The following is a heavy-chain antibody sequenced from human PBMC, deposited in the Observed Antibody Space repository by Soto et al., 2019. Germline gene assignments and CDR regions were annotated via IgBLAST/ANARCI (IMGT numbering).Heavy chain of an antibody. J-gene: IGHJ3*02. V-gene: IGHV3-48*03. Sequence: GGSLRLSCAASGFTFSSYEMNWVRQAPGKGLEWVSYISSSGSTIYYADSVKGRFTISRDNAKNSLYLQMNSLRAEDTAVYYCARRHCSSTSFDHAFDIWGQGTMVTVSS. CDR1: GFTFSSYE. D-gene: IGHD2-2*01. CDR2: ISSSGSTI. CDR3: ARRHCSSTSFDHAFDI.